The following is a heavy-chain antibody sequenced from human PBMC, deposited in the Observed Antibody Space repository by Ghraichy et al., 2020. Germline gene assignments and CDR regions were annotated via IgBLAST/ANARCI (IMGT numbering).Heavy chain of an antibody. CDR2: INAGNGNT. CDR1: GYTFTSYA. V-gene: IGHV1-3*01. D-gene: IGHD3-22*01. Sequence: ASVKVSCKASGYTFTSYAMHWVRQAPGQRLEWMGWINAGNGNTKYSQKFQGRVTITRDTSASTAYMELSSLRSEDTAVYYCARQNTYYYDSSGYPNWGQGTLVTVSS. CDR3: ARQNTYYYDSSGYPN. J-gene: IGHJ4*02.